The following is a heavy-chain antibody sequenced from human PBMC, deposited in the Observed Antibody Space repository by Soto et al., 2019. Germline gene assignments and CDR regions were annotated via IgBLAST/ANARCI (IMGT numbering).Heavy chain of an antibody. V-gene: IGHV4-30-4*01. D-gene: IGHD4-17*01. Sequence: PSETLSLTCTVSGGSISSGDYYWSWIRQPPGKGLEWIGYIYYSGSTYYNPSLKSRVTISVDTSKNQFSLKLTSVNAADTAVYYCAKASYGLGYFDYWGQGALVTVSS. CDR3: AKASYGLGYFDY. CDR2: IYYSGST. CDR1: GGSISSGDYY. J-gene: IGHJ4*02.